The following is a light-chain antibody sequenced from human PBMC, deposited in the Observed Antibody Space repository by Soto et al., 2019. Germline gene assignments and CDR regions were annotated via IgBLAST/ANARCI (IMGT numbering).Light chain of an antibody. V-gene: IGKV1-39*01. CDR3: QQFSTYSWT. CDR2: AAS. CDR1: QSISSY. J-gene: IGKJ1*01. Sequence: DIQMTQSTSPLSASVGDRVTITCRASQSISSYLNWYQQKPGKAPKLLIYAASSLQSGVPSRFRGSGYGTDFTLTISSLQPDDFATYYCQQFSTYSWTFGQGTKVE.